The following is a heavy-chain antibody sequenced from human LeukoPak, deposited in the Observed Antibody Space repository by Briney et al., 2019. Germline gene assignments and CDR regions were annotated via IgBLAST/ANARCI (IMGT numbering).Heavy chain of an antibody. CDR2: IYYSGSI. V-gene: IGHV4-59*12. J-gene: IGHJ3*02. Sequence: PSETLSLTCTVSGGSISSYYWSWIRQPPGKGLEWIGYIYYSGSINYNPSLKSRVTISVDTSKNQFSLKLSSVTAADTAVYYCARDYITMVRGVIIAVDAFDIWGQGTMVTVSS. CDR1: GGSISSYY. CDR3: ARDYITMVRGVIIAVDAFDI. D-gene: IGHD3-10*01.